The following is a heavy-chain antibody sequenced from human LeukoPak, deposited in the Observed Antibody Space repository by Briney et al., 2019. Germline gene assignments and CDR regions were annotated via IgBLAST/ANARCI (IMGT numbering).Heavy chain of an antibody. CDR1: GGSFNGYY. J-gene: IGHJ5*02. D-gene: IGHD3-10*01. CDR2: INHSGST. CDR3: ARGPGSGSYFAWFDP. V-gene: IGHV4-34*01. Sequence: SETLSLTCAVYGGSFNGYYWSWIRQPPGKGLEWIGEINHSGSTNYNPSLKSRVTMSVGTSKNQVSLKLSSVTAADTAVYYCARGPGSGSYFAWFDPWGQGTQVTVSS.